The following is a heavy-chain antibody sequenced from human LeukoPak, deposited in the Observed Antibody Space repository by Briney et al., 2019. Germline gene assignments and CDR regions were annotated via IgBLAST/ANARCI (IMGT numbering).Heavy chain of an antibody. J-gene: IGHJ4*02. CDR2: ISGSGGSR. V-gene: IGHV3-23*01. CDR3: AKRVDSSGYYYLPYFDY. Sequence: KTGWSLRLSCAASRFTFRIYAKSWVRQAPGKGLEWVSVISGSGGSRYHADSVKGRFTISRDNSKNTLYLQMNSLRAEDTAVYYCAKRVDSSGYYYLPYFDYWGQGTLVTVSS. D-gene: IGHD3-22*01. CDR1: RFTFRIYA.